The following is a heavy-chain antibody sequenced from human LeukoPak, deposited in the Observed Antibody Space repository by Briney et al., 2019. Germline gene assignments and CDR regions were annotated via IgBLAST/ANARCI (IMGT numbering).Heavy chain of an antibody. Sequence: GGSLRLSCAASGFTFSTYAMAWVRQAPGKGLEWVSAISGSGGTTYYADSVKGRFTISRDSSKNTLYLQMNSLRAEDTAVYYCAKVSGGGLYYDGMDVWGQGTTVTVSS. CDR1: GFTFSTYA. J-gene: IGHJ6*02. CDR3: AKVSGGGLYYDGMDV. CDR2: ISGSGGTT. V-gene: IGHV3-23*01. D-gene: IGHD1-14*01.